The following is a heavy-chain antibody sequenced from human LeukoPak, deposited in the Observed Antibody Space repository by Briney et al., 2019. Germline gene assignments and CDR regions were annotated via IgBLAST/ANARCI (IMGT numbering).Heavy chain of an antibody. CDR3: AKDQYGGNPQYYFDY. CDR1: GFTFSNYA. D-gene: IGHD4-23*01. Sequence: GGSLRLSCAASGFTFSNYAMNWVRQAPGKGLEWVSLISGSTGSTYYADSVKGRFTISRDNSKNTLYLQMNSLRAEDTAVYYCAKDQYGGNPQYYFDYWGQGTLVTVSS. J-gene: IGHJ4*02. CDR2: ISGSTGST. V-gene: IGHV3-23*01.